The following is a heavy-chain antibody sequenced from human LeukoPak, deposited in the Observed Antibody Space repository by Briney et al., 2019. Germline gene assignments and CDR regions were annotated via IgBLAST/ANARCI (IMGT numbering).Heavy chain of an antibody. Sequence: SQTLSLTCTVSGGSISSGSYYRSWIRQPAGKGLEWIGRIYTSGSTNYNPSLKSRVTISVDTSKNQFSLKLSSVTAADTAVYHCARGNWELPDAFDIWGQGTMVTVSS. V-gene: IGHV4-61*02. CDR3: ARGNWELPDAFDI. CDR2: IYTSGST. CDR1: GGSISSGSYY. J-gene: IGHJ3*02. D-gene: IGHD1-26*01.